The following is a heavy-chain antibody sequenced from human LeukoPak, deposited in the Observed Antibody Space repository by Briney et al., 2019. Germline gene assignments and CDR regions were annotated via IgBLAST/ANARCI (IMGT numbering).Heavy chain of an antibody. Sequence: PSETLSLTCTVSGYSISSTYCGGWIRQPPGKGLAWIGRVCHSGSTYYSPSLKSRVTISLDTSKNQFSMKLTSVTAADTAVYYCARVCCYYDSRSRPNWFDPWGPGTLVTVSS. V-gene: IGHV4-38-2*02. J-gene: IGHJ5*02. CDR1: GYSISSTYC. D-gene: IGHD3-10*01. CDR2: VCHSGST. CDR3: ARVCCYYDSRSRPNWFDP.